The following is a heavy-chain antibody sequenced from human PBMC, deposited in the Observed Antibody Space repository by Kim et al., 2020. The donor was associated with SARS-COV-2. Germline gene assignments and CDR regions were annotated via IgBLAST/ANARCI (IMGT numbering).Heavy chain of an antibody. CDR2: ISSSSSTI. J-gene: IGHJ4*02. CDR3: ARDSAVAGKGGVTYFDY. V-gene: IGHV3-48*02. Sequence: GGSLRLSCAASGFTFSSYSMNWVRQAPGKGLEWVSYISSSSSTIYYADSVKGRFTISRDNAKNSLYLQMNSLRDEDTAVYYCARDSAVAGKGGVTYFDYWGQGTLVTVSS. CDR1: GFTFSSYS. D-gene: IGHD6-19*01.